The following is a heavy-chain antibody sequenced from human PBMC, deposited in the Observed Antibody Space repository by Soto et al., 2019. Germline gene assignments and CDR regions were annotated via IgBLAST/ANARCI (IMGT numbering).Heavy chain of an antibody. CDR2: SSSSSSYI. V-gene: IGHV3-21*01. Sequence: PGGSLRLSCAASGFTFSSYGMNWVRQAPGMGLEWVSSSSSSSSYIYYADSVKGRFTISRDNAKNSLYLQMNSLRAEDTAVYYCARESPIGLLDAFDVWGQGTMVTVSS. CDR3: ARESPIGLLDAFDV. J-gene: IGHJ3*01. CDR1: GFTFSSYG. D-gene: IGHD3-10*01.